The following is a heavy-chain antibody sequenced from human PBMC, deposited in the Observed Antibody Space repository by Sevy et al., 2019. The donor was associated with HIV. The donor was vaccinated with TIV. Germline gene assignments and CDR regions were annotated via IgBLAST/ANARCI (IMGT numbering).Heavy chain of an antibody. D-gene: IGHD3-10*01. Sequence: SGPTLVNPTQTLTLTCTFSGFSLSTSGVGVGWIRQPPGKALEWLALIYWNDDKRYSPSLKSRLTITKDTSKNQVYLTMTNMDPVDTATYYCAHRPRGTMVRGVTGWFDPWGQGTLVTVSS. CDR3: AHRPRGTMVRGVTGWFDP. J-gene: IGHJ5*02. V-gene: IGHV2-5*01. CDR2: IYWNDDK. CDR1: GFSLSTSGVG.